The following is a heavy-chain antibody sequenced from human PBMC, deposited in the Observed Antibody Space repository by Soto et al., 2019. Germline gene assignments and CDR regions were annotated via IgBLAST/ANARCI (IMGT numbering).Heavy chain of an antibody. Sequence: SETLSLTCTVSGGSISSADYYWGWIRQPPGKGLDWIGYIYYSGNTYFNPSLKSRVTLSVDSSKNQFSLNLSSVTAADTAVYYCVRYCSTTKCPFDYWGRGTLVTVSS. CDR1: GGSISSADYY. V-gene: IGHV4-30-4*01. CDR2: IYYSGNT. CDR3: VRYCSTTKCPFDY. J-gene: IGHJ4*02. D-gene: IGHD2-2*01.